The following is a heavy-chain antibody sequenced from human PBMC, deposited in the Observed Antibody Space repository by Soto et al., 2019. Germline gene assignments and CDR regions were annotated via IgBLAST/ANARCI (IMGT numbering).Heavy chain of an antibody. D-gene: IGHD1-1*01. V-gene: IGHV3-48*02. J-gene: IGHJ5*02. CDR1: GFTFSSYS. CDR3: AREWNPPNWFDT. CDR2: ISSSSSTI. Sequence: GGSLKLSCAASGFTFSSYSMNWVRQAPGKGLEWASYISSSSSTIYYADSVKGRFTISRDNAKNSLYLQMNSLRDEDTAVYYCAREWNPPNWFDTWGQGTLVIVSS.